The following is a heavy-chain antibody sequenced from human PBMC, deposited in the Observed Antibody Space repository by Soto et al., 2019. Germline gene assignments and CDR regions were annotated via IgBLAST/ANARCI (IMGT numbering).Heavy chain of an antibody. V-gene: IGHV4-59*01. J-gene: IGHJ5*02. Sequence: SETLSLTCTVSGGSISSYYWSWIRQPPGKGLEWIGYIYYSGSTNYNPSLKSRVTISVDTSKNQFSLKLSSVTAADTAVYYCARAHNIVVLPAAMGMLDPWGQGTLVTVS. D-gene: IGHD2-2*01. CDR1: GGSISSYY. CDR3: ARAHNIVVLPAAMGMLDP. CDR2: IYYSGST.